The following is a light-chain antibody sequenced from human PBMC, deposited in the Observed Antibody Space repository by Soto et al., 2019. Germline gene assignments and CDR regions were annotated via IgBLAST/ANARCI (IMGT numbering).Light chain of an antibody. Sequence: IMLTQSPGTLSLTQGERATLSCRASQSVSSSYLAWYQQKPGQAPSLLIYDASSRATGIPDRFSGSGSGTDFTLIISRLEPEDFAVYYCQQYGSSPPITFGQGTRLEI. CDR2: DAS. J-gene: IGKJ5*01. V-gene: IGKV3-20*01. CDR1: QSVSSSY. CDR3: QQYGSSPPIT.